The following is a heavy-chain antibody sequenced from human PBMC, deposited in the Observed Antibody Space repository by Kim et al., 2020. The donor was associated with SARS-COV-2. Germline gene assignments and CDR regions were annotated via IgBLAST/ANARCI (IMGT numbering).Heavy chain of an antibody. V-gene: IGHV3-43*01. J-gene: IGHJ4*02. CDR3: AKDIGVAVAGRGEIFDY. D-gene: IGHD6-19*01. Sequence: VKGRFTISRDNSKNSLYLQMNSLRTEDTALYYCAKDIGVAVAGRGEIFDYWGQGTLVTVSS.